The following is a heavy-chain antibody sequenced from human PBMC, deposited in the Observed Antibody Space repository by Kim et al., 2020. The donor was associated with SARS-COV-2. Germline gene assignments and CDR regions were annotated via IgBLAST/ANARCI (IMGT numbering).Heavy chain of an antibody. CDR3: AREVIYFGAGTSLFDF. CDR1: GASISSHY. CDR2: IYDSGRT. V-gene: IGHV4-59*11. Sequence: SETLSPTCTVSGASISSHYWSWIRQPPGKGLEWIGYIYDSGRTNYNPSLKSRVTISVDMSKNQFSLMLKFLTAADAAVYSSAREVIYFGAGTSLFDFWG. D-gene: IGHD1-1*01. J-gene: IGHJ3*01.